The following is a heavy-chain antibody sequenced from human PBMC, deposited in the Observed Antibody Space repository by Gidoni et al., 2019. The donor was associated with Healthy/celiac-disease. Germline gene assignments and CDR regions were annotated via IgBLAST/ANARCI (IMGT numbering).Heavy chain of an antibody. J-gene: IGHJ4*02. V-gene: IGHV4-34*01. CDR1: GGSFSGYY. D-gene: IGHD6-13*01. CDR3: GRDPNSEFDY. CDR2: INHSGST. Sequence: QVQLQQWGAGLLKPSETLSLTCAVYGGSFSGYYWSWIRQPPGKGLEWIGEINHSGSTNYNPSLKSRVTISVDTSKNQFSLKLSSVTAADTAVYYCGRDPNSEFDYWGQGTLVTVSS.